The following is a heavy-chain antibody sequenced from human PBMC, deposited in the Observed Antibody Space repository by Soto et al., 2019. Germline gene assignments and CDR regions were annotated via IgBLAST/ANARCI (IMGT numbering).Heavy chain of an antibody. D-gene: IGHD3-22*01. Sequence: PGESLKISCKGSGYSFAGYWITWVRQKPGKGLEWMGRIDPSDSQTYYSPSFRGHVTISATKSITTVFLQWSSLRASDSAMYYCARQIYDSDTGPNFQYYFDSWGQGTPVTVSS. CDR1: GYSFAGYW. CDR3: ARQIYDSDTGPNFQYYFDS. V-gene: IGHV5-10-1*01. J-gene: IGHJ4*02. CDR2: IDPSDSQT.